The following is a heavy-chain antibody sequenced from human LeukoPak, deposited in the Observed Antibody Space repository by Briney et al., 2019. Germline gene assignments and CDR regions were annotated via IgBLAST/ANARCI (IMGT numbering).Heavy chain of an antibody. D-gene: IGHD3-16*02. J-gene: IGHJ5*02. CDR1: GYSISSGFY. CDR2: MYHSGNT. V-gene: IGHV4-38-2*02. Sequence: SETLSLTCTVSGYSISSGFYWGWIRQPPGKGLEWIGSMYHSGNTHYSPSLKSRVTISLDTSKNQFSLNLSSVTAADTAMYYCARDTSYWFDPWGQGTLVTVSS. CDR3: ARDTSYWFDP.